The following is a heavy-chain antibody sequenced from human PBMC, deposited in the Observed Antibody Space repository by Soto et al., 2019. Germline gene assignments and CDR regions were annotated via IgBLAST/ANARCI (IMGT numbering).Heavy chain of an antibody. D-gene: IGHD2-2*01. Sequence: PSETLSLTCSVSVGSITSYFWTWVRQPPGKGLEWIGYVHYSGSTNYNPSLKSRVTMSVDTSKNHFSLRLSSVTAADTAVYCCARVNQLAPKRNAFDIWGQGTMVTVSS. CDR3: ARVNQLAPKRNAFDI. J-gene: IGHJ3*02. V-gene: IGHV4-59*01. CDR1: VGSITSYF. CDR2: VHYSGST.